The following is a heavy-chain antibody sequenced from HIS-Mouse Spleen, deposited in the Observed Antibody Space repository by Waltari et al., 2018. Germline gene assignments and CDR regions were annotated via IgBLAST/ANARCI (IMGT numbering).Heavy chain of an antibody. CDR2: IYYSGST. D-gene: IGHD6-13*01. CDR3: AREIPYSSSWYDWYFDL. CDR1: GGSISSSSYY. Sequence: QLQLQESGPGLVKPPETLSLTCTVPGGSISSSSYYWGLPPQPPGKGPEWIGSIYYSGSTYYNPSLKSRVTISVDTSKNQFSLKLSSVTAADTAVYYCAREIPYSSSWYDWYFDLWGRGTLVTVSS. V-gene: IGHV4-39*07. J-gene: IGHJ2*01.